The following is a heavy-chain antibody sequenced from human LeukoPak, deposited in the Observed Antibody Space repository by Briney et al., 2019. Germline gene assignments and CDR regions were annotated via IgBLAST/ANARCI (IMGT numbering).Heavy chain of an antibody. Sequence: GGSLRLSCAASGFTFSSYSMNWVRQAPGKGLEWVSYISSSSSTIYYADSVKGRFTISRDNAKNSLYLQMNSLRDEDTAVYYCARDSLQSSGWLSGDYWGRGTLVTVSS. D-gene: IGHD6-19*01. V-gene: IGHV3-48*02. J-gene: IGHJ4*02. CDR2: ISSSSSTI. CDR3: ARDSLQSSGWLSGDY. CDR1: GFTFSSYS.